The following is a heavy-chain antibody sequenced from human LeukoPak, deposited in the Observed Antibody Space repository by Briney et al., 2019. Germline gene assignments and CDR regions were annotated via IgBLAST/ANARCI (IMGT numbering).Heavy chain of an antibody. J-gene: IGHJ4*02. CDR2: IYYTGST. CDR3: ARRSGVAPFDY. D-gene: IGHD2-15*01. Sequence: SATLSLTCTVSGAPTTSAISYWAWIRQSPGKGLEWIGTIYYTGSTYYNPSLKSRVTISVDTSKNQFSLKLSSVTAADTAVYYCARRSGVAPFDYWGQGTLVTVSS. CDR1: GAPTTSAISY. V-gene: IGHV4-39*01.